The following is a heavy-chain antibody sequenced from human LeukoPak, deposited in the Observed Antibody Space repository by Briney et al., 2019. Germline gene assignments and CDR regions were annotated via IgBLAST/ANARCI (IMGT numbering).Heavy chain of an antibody. CDR2: INHSGST. D-gene: IGHD1-14*01. V-gene: IGHV4-34*01. CDR3: ARDRRNSPFDY. CDR1: GGSFSGYY. Sequence: PSETPSLTCAVYGGSFSGYYWSWIRQPPGKGLEWIGEINHSGSTNYNPSLKSRVTISVDTSKNQFSLKLSSVTAADTAVYYCARDRRNSPFDYWGQGTLVTVSS. J-gene: IGHJ4*02.